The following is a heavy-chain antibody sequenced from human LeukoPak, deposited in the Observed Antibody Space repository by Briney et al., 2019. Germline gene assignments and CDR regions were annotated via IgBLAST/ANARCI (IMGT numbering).Heavy chain of an antibody. J-gene: IGHJ4*02. CDR1: GFTFSRYG. CDR2: INREDNAT. Sequence: GGSLRLSCAASGFTFSRYGMGWVRQAPGKGLEWVGNINREDNATNDADSVKGRSTIYRYNAKNTVSLLMNRVRVEDTAVYYCATDRDLELLGYRGQGTLV. D-gene: IGHD1-26*01. V-gene: IGHV3-74*01. CDR3: ATDRDLELLGY.